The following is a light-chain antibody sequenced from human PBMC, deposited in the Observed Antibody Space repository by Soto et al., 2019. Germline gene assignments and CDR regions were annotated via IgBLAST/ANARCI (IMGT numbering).Light chain of an antibody. CDR3: QKYNNWPPIT. Sequence: EIAMTQSPANMSLSPWERANLSCRASQSVSIKLAWYQQKPGQAPRLLIYDTSTRATGIPARFSGSGSGTEFTLTIRSLQSEDFAVYYCQKYNNWPPITVGQGKRLEIK. V-gene: IGKV3-15*01. CDR1: QSVSIK. CDR2: DTS. J-gene: IGKJ5*01.